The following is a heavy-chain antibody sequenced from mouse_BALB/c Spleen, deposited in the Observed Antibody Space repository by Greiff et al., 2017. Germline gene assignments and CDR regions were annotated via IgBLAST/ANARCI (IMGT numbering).Heavy chain of an antibody. CDR1: GYAFTNYL. CDR2: INPGSGGT. J-gene: IGHJ1*01. D-gene: IGHD1-1*01. V-gene: IGHV1-54*01. CDR3: ARGGYGLYWYFDV. Sequence: QVQLKQSGAELVRPGTSVKVSCKASGYAFTNYLIEWVKQRPGQGLEWIGVINPGSGGTNYNEKFKGKATLTADKSSSTAYMQLSSLTSDDSAVYFCARGGYGLYWYFDVWGAGTTVTVSS.